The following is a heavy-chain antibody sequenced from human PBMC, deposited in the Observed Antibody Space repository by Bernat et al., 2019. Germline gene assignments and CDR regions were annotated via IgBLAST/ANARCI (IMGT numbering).Heavy chain of an antibody. J-gene: IGHJ4*02. CDR3: AKGGGGGNSEVDY. CDR2: ISGDGDYI. CDR1: GFTFSNYA. Sequence: EVQLLESGGGLVQPGGSLRLSCAASGFTFSNYAMTWVRQSPGKGLEWVSSISGDGDYIYYTDSVKGRFTSSRDNSKNTLNLQMNSLRAEDTAVYYCAKGGGGGNSEVDYWGQGTLVTVSS. D-gene: IGHD4-23*01. V-gene: IGHV3-23*01.